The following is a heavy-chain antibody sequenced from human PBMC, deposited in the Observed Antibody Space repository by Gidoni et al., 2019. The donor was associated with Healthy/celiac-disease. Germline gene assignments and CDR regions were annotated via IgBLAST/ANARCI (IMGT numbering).Heavy chain of an antibody. CDR3: ARSHSNSDVYYYYGMDV. J-gene: IGHJ6*02. D-gene: IGHD4-4*01. V-gene: IGHV1-18*01. Sequence: QVQLVQSGAEVKKPGASVKVSCQASGYTFTSYGISWVRQAPGQGLEWMGWSSAYNGNTNYAQKLQGRVTMTTDTSTSTAYMELRSLRSDDTAVYYCARSHSNSDVYYYYGMDVWGQGTTVTVSS. CDR1: GYTFTSYG. CDR2: SSAYNGNT.